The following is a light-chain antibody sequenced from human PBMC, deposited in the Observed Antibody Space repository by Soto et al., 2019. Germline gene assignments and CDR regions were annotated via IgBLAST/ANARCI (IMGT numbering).Light chain of an antibody. CDR1: QSLSSN. V-gene: IGKV3-15*01. Sequence: ERVMTQSPATLSVSPGERATLSCRASQSLSSNLAWYQQKPGQAPRLLIYGASTRATGIPARLSGSGSGTEFTLTISSLQSEDFAVYYCQQYNGWPPLFGPGTKVDIK. CDR3: QQYNGWPPL. CDR2: GAS. J-gene: IGKJ3*01.